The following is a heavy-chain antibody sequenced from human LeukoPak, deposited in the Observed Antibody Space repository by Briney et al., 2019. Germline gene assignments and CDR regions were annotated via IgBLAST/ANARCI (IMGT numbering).Heavy chain of an antibody. V-gene: IGHV3-21*01. J-gene: IGHJ4*02. CDR3: AGGLWYASGSDY. D-gene: IGHD3-10*01. Sequence: GGSLRLSCAASGFTFSSYAMNWVRQAPGKGLEWVSSITSSSSYIYYADSVKGRFTISRDNAKNSLYLQMNSLRAEDTAVYYCAGGLWYASGSDYWGQGTLVTVSS. CDR2: ITSSSSYI. CDR1: GFTFSSYA.